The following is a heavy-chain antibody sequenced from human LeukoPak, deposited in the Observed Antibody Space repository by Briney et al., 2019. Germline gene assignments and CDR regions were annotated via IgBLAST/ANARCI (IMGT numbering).Heavy chain of an antibody. J-gene: IGHJ6*03. V-gene: IGHV1-2*02. CDR1: GYTFTSYG. Sequence: ASVKVSCKASGYTFTSYGISWVRQAPGQGLEWMGWINPNSGGTNYAQKFQGRVTMTRDTSISTAYMELSRLRSDDTAVYYCARESIAAAATQGGSNYYYYYMDVWGKGTTVTVSS. D-gene: IGHD6-13*01. CDR2: INPNSGGT. CDR3: ARESIAAAATQGGSNYYYYYMDV.